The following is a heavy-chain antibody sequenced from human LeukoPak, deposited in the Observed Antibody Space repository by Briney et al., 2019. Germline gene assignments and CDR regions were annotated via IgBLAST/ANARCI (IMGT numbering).Heavy chain of an antibody. D-gene: IGHD3-22*01. Sequence: SETLSLTCTVSGGSISSSSYYWGWIRQPPGKGLEWIGSIYYSGSTYYNPSLKSRVTISVDTSKNQFSLKLSSVTAADTAVYYCATAPGVSYYDSSGYHVYVGDAFDYWGQGTLVTVSS. CDR3: ATAPGVSYYDSSGYHVYVGDAFDY. CDR1: GGSISSSSYY. J-gene: IGHJ4*02. V-gene: IGHV4-39*07. CDR2: IYYSGST.